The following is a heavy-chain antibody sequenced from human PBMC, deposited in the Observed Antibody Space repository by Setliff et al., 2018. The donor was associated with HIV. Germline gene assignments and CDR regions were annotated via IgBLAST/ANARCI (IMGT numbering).Heavy chain of an antibody. CDR2: IDPSDSYT. D-gene: IGHD6-13*01. Sequence: PGESLKISCKGSGYSFTNYWISWVRQMPGKGLEWMGRIDPSDSYTNYSPSFQGHVTISADKSISTAYLQWSSLKASDTAMYYCARPGVSTAAGTGGWFDPWGQGTLVTVSS. J-gene: IGHJ5*02. V-gene: IGHV5-10-1*01. CDR1: GYSFTNYW. CDR3: ARPGVSTAAGTGGWFDP.